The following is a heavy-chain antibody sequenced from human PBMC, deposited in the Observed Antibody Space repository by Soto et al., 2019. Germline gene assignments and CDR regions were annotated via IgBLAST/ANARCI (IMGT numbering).Heavy chain of an antibody. V-gene: IGHV3-48*01. CDR2: IRGDSSSM. Sequence: EVQLVESGGGLVQPGGSRRLSCAASGFTFSTYSMNWVRQAPGKGLEWVSNIRGDSSSMYYVDSVKGRVTISRDNAKNSLYLQMTSLRAEDTAVYFCARDLSFAFDIWGQGTMVTVSS. J-gene: IGHJ3*02. CDR3: ARDLSFAFDI. CDR1: GFTFSTYS.